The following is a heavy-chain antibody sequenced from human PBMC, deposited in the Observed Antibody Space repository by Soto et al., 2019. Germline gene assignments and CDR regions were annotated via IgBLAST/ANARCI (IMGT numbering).Heavy chain of an antibody. CDR3: ARDTVPFRSPYGMDV. CDR1: GYSFTSYW. CDR2: IDPSDSYT. Sequence: GESLKISCKGSGYSFTSYWISWVRQMPGKGLEWMGRIDPSDSYTNYSPSFQGHVTISADKSISTAYLQWSSLKASDTAVYYCARDTVPFRSPYGMDVWGQGTTVTVSS. J-gene: IGHJ6*02. V-gene: IGHV5-10-1*01. D-gene: IGHD4-17*01.